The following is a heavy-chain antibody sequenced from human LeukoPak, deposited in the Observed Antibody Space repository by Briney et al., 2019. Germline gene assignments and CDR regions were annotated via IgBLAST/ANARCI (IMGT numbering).Heavy chain of an antibody. Sequence: PSETLSLTCTVSGGSISSYYWSWIRQPPGKGLEWIGYVYYSGSTNYNPSLKSRVTISVDTSKNQFSLKLSSVTAADTAVYYCARGYDFWSGYYTGVYDYWGQGTLVTVSS. CDR1: GGSISSYY. CDR3: ARGYDFWSGYYTGVYDY. CDR2: VYYSGST. V-gene: IGHV4-59*01. D-gene: IGHD3-3*01. J-gene: IGHJ4*02.